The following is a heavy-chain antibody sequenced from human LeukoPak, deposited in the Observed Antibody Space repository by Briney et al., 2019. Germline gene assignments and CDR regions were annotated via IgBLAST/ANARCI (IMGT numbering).Heavy chain of an antibody. V-gene: IGHV3-49*03. D-gene: IGHD6-19*01. Sequence: GGSLRLSCTASGFTFGDYAMSWFRQAPGKGLEWVGFIRSKAYGGTTEYAASVKGRFTISRDDSKSIAYPQMNSLKTEDTAVYYCTRDLNPIAVAGLGAYWGQGTLVTVSS. J-gene: IGHJ4*02. CDR2: IRSKAYGGTT. CDR1: GFTFGDYA. CDR3: TRDLNPIAVAGLGAY.